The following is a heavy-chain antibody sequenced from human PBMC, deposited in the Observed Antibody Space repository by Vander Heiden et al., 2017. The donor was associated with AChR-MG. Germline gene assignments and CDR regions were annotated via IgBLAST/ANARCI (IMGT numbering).Heavy chain of an antibody. CDR2: ITGKGGAT. J-gene: IGHJ3*01. V-gene: IGHV3-23*01. D-gene: IGHD4-4*01. CDR3: AKDAHSSNYPNAGGV. CDR1: GLTFSKYA. Sequence: QLLASGGGALQRGGNLRTSWVGDGLTFSKYALRWVRQAPGRGLEWVSNITGKGGATFYGDAVKGRFTISSANSKNTLYLQMSSLRDEDTAVYFCAKDAHSSNYPNAGGVWGQGTMLAVYS.